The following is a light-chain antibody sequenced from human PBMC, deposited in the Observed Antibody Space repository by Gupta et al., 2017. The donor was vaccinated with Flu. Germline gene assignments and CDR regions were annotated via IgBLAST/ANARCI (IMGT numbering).Light chain of an antibody. V-gene: IGLV1-47*01. J-gene: IGLJ3*02. CDR3: AAWDDSLSGWV. Sequence: QSVLTQPPSVSGTPGQRVTISASGTNSNIGSNYVYWYQQFSGMAPKFLIYRDTRRPSGVPDRFSGSRSGTSASLAISGLRSEDEADYYCAAWDDSLSGWVFGGGTKLTVL. CDR2: RDT. CDR1: NSNIGSNY.